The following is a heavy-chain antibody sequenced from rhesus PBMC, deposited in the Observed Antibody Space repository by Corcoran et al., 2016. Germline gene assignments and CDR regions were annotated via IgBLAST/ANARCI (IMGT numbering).Heavy chain of an antibody. V-gene: IGHV4-147*01. Sequence: QVQLQESGPGLVKPSEPLSLTCAVSGGSISSNYWNWIRQPPGKGLEWIGRIYGGSGSTSYNPSLTSRVTISTDTSKNQFSLKLSSVTAADTAVYYCASAYGLDSWGQGVVVTVSS. CDR3: ASAYGLDS. CDR2: IYGGSGST. J-gene: IGHJ6*01. CDR1: GGSISSNY.